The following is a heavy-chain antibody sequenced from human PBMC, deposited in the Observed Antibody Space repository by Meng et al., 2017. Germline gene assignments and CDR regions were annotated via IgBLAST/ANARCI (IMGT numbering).Heavy chain of an antibody. D-gene: IGHD2-21*02. CDR3: GRVGKVVTAPLTY. V-gene: IGHV4-34*01. CDR2: INHSGST. Sequence: QVQLQQWGAGLLKPSETLSLTCAGYGGSFSGYYWSWIRQPPGKGLEWIGEINHSGSTNYNPSLKSRVTISVDTSKNQFSLKLSSVTAADTAVYYCGRVGKVVTAPLTYWGQGTLVTVSS. J-gene: IGHJ4*02. CDR1: GGSFSGYY.